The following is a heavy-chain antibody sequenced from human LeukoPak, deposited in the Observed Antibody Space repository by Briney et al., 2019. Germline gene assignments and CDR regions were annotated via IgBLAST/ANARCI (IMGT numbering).Heavy chain of an antibody. Sequence: PGGSLRLSCAASGFIFSHHGMHWVRQAPGKGLEWVAVIWSDATNRFYAESVKGRFTISRDNSQNTVFLQMNSLRVKDTAIYYCARDAQGGFDYSNSLKNWGHGTLVTVSS. J-gene: IGHJ4*01. V-gene: IGHV3-33*01. CDR1: GFIFSHHG. D-gene: IGHD4-11*01. CDR3: ARDAQGGFDYSNSLKN. CDR2: IWSDATNR.